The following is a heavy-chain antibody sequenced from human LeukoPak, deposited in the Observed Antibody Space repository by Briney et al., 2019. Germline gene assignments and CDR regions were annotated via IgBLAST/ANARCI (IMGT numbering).Heavy chain of an antibody. Sequence: ASVKVSCKASGYTFTSYYMHWVRQAPGQGLEWMGIINPSGGSTSYAQKFQGRVTMTRNTSISTAYMELSSLRSEDTAVYYCARGLIRTYYDFWSGYYPEDYWGQGTLVTVSS. J-gene: IGHJ4*02. CDR2: INPSGGST. V-gene: IGHV1-46*01. D-gene: IGHD3-3*01. CDR1: GYTFTSYY. CDR3: ARGLIRTYYDFWSGYYPEDY.